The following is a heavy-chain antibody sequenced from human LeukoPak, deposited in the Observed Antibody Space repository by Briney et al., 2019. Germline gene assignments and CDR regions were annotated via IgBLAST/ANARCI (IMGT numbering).Heavy chain of an antibody. CDR1: GFTFSDYY. Sequence: PGGSLRLSCAASGFTFSDYYMSWIRQAPGKGLEWVSYISSSGSTIYYADSVKGRFTISRDNAKNSLYLQMNSLRAEDTAVYYCASGPMVRGAAPFYYYYHGMDVWGQGTTVTVSS. J-gene: IGHJ6*02. CDR2: ISSSGSTI. CDR3: ASGPMVRGAAPFYYYYHGMDV. V-gene: IGHV3-11*01. D-gene: IGHD3-10*01.